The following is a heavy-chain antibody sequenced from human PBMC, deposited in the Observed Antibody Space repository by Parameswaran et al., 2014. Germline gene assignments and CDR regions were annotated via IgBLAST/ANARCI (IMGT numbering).Heavy chain of an antibody. J-gene: IGHJ4*02. Sequence: WIRQSPSRGLEWLGRTYYRSKWYNDYAVSVKGRITINPDTSKNQFSLQLNSVTPEDTAVYYCARDHDLYSSGWYNPGGNFDYWGQGTLVTVSS. CDR2: TYYRSKWYN. V-gene: IGHV6-1*01. D-gene: IGHD6-19*01. CDR3: ARDHDLYSSGWYNPGGNFDY.